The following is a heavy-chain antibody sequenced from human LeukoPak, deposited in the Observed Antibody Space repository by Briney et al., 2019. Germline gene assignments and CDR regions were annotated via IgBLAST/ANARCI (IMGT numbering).Heavy chain of an antibody. CDR3: ARAEHIVVVTRGLYFDS. V-gene: IGHV4-34*01. D-gene: IGHD2-21*02. CDR2: INHSGST. Sequence: PSETLSLTCAVYGGSFRGYYWGWIRQPPGKGLEWIGEINHSGSTNYNPSLKSRVTISVDTSKNQFSLKLSSVTAADTAVYYCARAEHIVVVTRGLYFDSWGQGTLVTVSS. CDR1: GGSFRGYY. J-gene: IGHJ4*02.